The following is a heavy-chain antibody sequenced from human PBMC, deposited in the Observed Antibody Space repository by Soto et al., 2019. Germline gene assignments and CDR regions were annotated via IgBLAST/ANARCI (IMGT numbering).Heavy chain of an antibody. J-gene: IGHJ6*02. CDR3: ASGGIVAPREDYDYGMDV. CDR2: IIPIFGTA. D-gene: IGHD5-12*01. CDR1: GGTFSSYA. Sequence: QVQLVQSGAEVKKPGSSVKVSCKASGGTFSSYAISWVRQAPGQGLEWMGGIIPIFGTANYAQKFQGRVPITEDEARSTASVEPSSLRSEHTAVYYCASGGIVAPREDYDYGMDVWGQGTTVTVSS. V-gene: IGHV1-69*12.